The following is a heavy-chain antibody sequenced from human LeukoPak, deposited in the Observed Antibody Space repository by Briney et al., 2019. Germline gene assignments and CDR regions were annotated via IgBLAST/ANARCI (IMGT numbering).Heavy chain of an antibody. J-gene: IGHJ4*02. CDR3: VTGYSSGRYGHFDY. CDR1: GFIFSSYS. Sequence: GGSLRLSCAASGFIFSSYSMNWVRQAPGKGLEWVAAISYDGSNKHYADSVKGRFTISRDNSKNTLYLQMNSLSAEDTAVYYCVTGYSSGRYGHFDYWGQGTLVTVSS. CDR2: ISYDGSNK. D-gene: IGHD6-19*01. V-gene: IGHV3-30*03.